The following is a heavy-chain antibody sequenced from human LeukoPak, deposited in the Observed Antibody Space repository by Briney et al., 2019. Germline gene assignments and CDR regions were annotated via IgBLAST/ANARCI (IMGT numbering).Heavy chain of an antibody. CDR2: ISAGSSTI. Sequence: GRSLRLSCSASGFSFKDYNIHWVRQAPGKGLEWVSYISAGSSTIYYSDSVKGRFTISRDNAKNSLYLQMNSLRAEDTAVYYCAVATRSFLPDYCWGQGTLVTVSS. CDR3: AVATRSFLPDYC. V-gene: IGHV3-48*01. J-gene: IGHJ4*02. D-gene: IGHD5-12*01. CDR1: GFSFKDYN.